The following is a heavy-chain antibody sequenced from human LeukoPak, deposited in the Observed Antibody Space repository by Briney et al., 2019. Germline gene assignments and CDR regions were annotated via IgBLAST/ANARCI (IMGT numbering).Heavy chain of an antibody. CDR2: INAGNGDT. V-gene: IGHV1-3*01. CDR1: GYTFTSYA. J-gene: IGHJ5*02. Sequence: ASVKVSCKASGYTFTSYAMHWVRQAPGQRLEWMGWINAGNGDTKYSQKFQGRVTITRDTSASTAYMELSSLRSEDTAVYYCARDGYSYGYVWFDPWGQGTLVTVSS. CDR3: ARDGYSYGYVWFDP. D-gene: IGHD5-18*01.